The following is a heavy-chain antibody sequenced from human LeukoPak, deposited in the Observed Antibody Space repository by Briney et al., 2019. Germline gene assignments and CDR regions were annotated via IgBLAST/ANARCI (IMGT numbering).Heavy chain of an antibody. CDR1: CGSISSSTYY. CDR2: ISYSGST. D-gene: IGHD3-9*01. Sequence: SETLSLTRTVSCGSISSSTYYWGWIRHPPGKGLEWIGSISYSGSTYYHPCLNSRVTISVDTSKNHFSLKLTSVTAADTAVYYCARHLLFDYDILTGGFDYWGQGTLSPSPQ. V-gene: IGHV4-39*01. CDR3: ARHLLFDYDILTGGFDY. J-gene: IGHJ4*02.